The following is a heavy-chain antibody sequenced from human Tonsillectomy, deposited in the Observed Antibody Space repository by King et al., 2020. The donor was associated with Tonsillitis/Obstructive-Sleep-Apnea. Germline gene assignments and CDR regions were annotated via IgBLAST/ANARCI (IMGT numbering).Heavy chain of an antibody. CDR1: GFAFHYYT. CDR3: TRALSTAYLDS. J-gene: IGHJ4*02. V-gene: IGHV3-21*01. Sequence: VQLVESGGGLVKPGGSLRLPCAASGFAFHYYTLEWVRQAPGKGLEWVSSIDGTGNHIYYADSVKGRFTVSRDNTKNALYLQMTSLRAEDTALYYCTRALSTAYLDSWGQGTLVTVSS. CDR2: IDGTGNHI.